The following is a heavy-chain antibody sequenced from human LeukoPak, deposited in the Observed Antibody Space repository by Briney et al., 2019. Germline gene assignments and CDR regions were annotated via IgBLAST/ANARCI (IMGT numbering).Heavy chain of an antibody. V-gene: IGHV4-4*02. D-gene: IGHD4-17*01. Sequence: PSGTLSLTCAVSGGSISSNNWWSWVRQPPGKGLEWIGEIYHSGSTNYNPSLKSRVTISVHKSKNQFSLKLSSVTAADTAVYYCARGGVTTAAFDIWGQGTMVTVSS. CDR3: ARGGVTTAAFDI. CDR1: GGSISSNNW. CDR2: IYHSGST. J-gene: IGHJ3*02.